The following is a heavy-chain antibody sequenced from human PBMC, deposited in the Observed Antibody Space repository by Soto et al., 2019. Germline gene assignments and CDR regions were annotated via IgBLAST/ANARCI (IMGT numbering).Heavy chain of an antibody. CDR2: IYYSGST. D-gene: IGHD3-22*01. CDR3: ARGTYYYDSSGYPTYNWFEH. CDR1: GGSISSGSYY. Sequence: SETLSLTCTVSGGSISSGSYYWSWIRQHPGKGLEWIGYIYYSGSTYYNPSLKSRVTISVDTSKNQFSQKLSSVTAADTAVYYCARGTYYYDSSGYPTYNWFEHWGQGTLVNVSS. J-gene: IGHJ5*02. V-gene: IGHV4-31*03.